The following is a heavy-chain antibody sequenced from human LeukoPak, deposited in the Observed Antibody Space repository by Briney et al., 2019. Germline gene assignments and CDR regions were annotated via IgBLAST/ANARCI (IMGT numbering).Heavy chain of an antibody. CDR1: GFTFTDYY. J-gene: IGHJ4*02. V-gene: IGHV3-11*01. Sequence: PGGSLRLSCAASGFTFTDYYMTWIRQAPGKGLEWVSYISSSGFNIYYADSVKGRFTMSRDNAKNSLHLQMNSLRAEDTAVYYCARVWAPHYYESSGLPGYWGQGTLVTVSS. D-gene: IGHD3-22*01. CDR2: ISSSGFNI. CDR3: ARVWAPHYYESSGLPGY.